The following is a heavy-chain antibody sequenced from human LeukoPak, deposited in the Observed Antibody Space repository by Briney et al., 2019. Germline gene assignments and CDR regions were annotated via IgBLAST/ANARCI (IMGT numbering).Heavy chain of an antibody. D-gene: IGHD6-6*01. CDR3: AGGIVIAAPDY. CDR2: IYHSGNT. CDR1: GYSISSGYY. V-gene: IGHV4-38-2*02. Sequence: SETLSLTCTVSGYSISSGYYWAWIRQPPGKGLQWIGNIYHSGNTYYNPSLRSRVSISVDTSKNQFSLKLSSVTAADTAVYYCAGGIVIAAPDYWGQGTLVTVSS. J-gene: IGHJ4*02.